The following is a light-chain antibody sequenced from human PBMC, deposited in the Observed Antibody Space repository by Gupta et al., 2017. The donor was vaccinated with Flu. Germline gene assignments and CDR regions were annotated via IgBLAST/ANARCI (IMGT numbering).Light chain of an antibody. Sequence: EIVLTQSPATLSLSPGERATLSCGASQSVSSSYLAWYQQKPGRAPRLPIYDASSRATGIPDRPTGCGSGTDFTLTMIRLEPLHLAVYYSHQYGSSAYSSPQGTKLEIK. J-gene: IGKJ2*03. CDR2: DAS. CDR3: HQYGSSAYS. V-gene: IGKV3D-20*01. CDR1: QSVSSSY.